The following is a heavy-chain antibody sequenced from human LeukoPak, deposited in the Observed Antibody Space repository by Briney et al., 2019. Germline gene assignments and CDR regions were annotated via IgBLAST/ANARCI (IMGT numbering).Heavy chain of an antibody. D-gene: IGHD3-3*01. V-gene: IGHV3-23*01. J-gene: IGHJ4*02. CDR2: ISGGGGST. CDR3: AKTPYYDFWSGYFDY. Sequence: RAGGSLRLSCAASGFTFSNYAMSWVRQAPGKGLEWVSAISGGGGSTFYAESVKGRFTISRDNSKNTLYLQMNSLRAEDTAVYYCAKTPYYDFWSGYFDYWGQGTLVTVSS. CDR1: GFTFSNYA.